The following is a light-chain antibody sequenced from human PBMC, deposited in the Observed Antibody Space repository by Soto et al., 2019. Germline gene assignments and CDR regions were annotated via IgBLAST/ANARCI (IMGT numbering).Light chain of an antibody. CDR2: EVA. V-gene: IGLV2-14*01. CDR3: SSYTSSSPLYV. CDR1: NSDIGFYSY. J-gene: IGLJ1*01. Sequence: QSALAQPASVSGSPGQSITISCTGTNSDIGFYSYVSWYQQHPGEAPKLIIYEVAKRPSGVSSRFSGSKSGNTASLTISGLQAEDEADYHCSSYTSSSPLYVFGTGTKVTAL.